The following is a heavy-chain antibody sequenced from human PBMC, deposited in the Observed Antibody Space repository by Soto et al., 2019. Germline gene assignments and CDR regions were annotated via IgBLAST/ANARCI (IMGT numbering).Heavy chain of an antibody. V-gene: IGHV4-38-2*02. CDR3: VRVAGSASWYETDS. D-gene: IGHD6-13*01. CDR2: TYYGASS. J-gene: IGHJ4*02. Sequence: SETLSLTCTVSGGSISSGYYWGWIRQPPGKGLEWLGTTYYGASSYYNPSLRSRITILLDASTNQLSLKLSSVTAADTAVYFCVRVAGSASWYETDSWGQGILVTSPQ. CDR1: GGSISSGYY.